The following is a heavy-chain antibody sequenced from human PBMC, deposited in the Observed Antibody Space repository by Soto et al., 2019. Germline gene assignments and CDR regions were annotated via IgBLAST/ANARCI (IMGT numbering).Heavy chain of an antibody. V-gene: IGHV4-4*02. D-gene: IGHD6-19*01. CDR1: GVSISSNYY. CDR2: ISHIGSV. J-gene: IGHJ4*02. Sequence: QVLLQESGPGLVQPSGTLSLSCAVSGVSISSNYYWGWVRQPPGKGLEWLGDISHIGSVNYSPSLMSRVTISMDRSENQFSLKLNSVTAADTAVYYCVRSFGWYAIDYWGQGTLVIVPS. CDR3: VRSFGWYAIDY.